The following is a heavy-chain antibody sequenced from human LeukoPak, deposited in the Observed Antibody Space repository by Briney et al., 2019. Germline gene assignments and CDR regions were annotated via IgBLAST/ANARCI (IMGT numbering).Heavy chain of an antibody. CDR3: ARVTRGGYDGYFDY. J-gene: IGHJ4*02. V-gene: IGHV3-21*01. CDR2: ISTSSSYI. D-gene: IGHD5-12*01. Sequence: GGSLRLSCAASGFTFSSYSMNWVRQAPGKGLEWVSFISTSSSYIYYADSLKGRFTISRDNAKKSLYLQINSLRAEDTAVYYCARVTRGGYDGYFDYWGQGTLVTVSS. CDR1: GFTFSSYS.